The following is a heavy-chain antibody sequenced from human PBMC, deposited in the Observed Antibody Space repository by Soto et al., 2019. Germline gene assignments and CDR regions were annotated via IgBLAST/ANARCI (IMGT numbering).Heavy chain of an antibody. Sequence: PACGVCSCSYGPNHYRQAPGKGLEWVSAISGSGASTYYADSVKGRFTISRDNSKNTLYLQMNSLRAEDTAVYYCATGLRYFDWYPHPSDYWGQGTLVTVSS. CDR1: GVCSCSYG. V-gene: IGHV3-23*01. D-gene: IGHD3-9*01. CDR2: ISGSGAST. CDR3: ATGLRYFDWYPHPSDY. J-gene: IGHJ4*02.